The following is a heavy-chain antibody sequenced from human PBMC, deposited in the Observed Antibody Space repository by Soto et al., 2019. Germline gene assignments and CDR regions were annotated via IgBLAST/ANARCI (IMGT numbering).Heavy chain of an antibody. D-gene: IGHD3-3*01. CDR2: IYWDDDK. CDR1: GFSLTTSGVG. Sequence: QITLNESGPTVVRPTETLTLTCRFSGFSLTTSGVGVGWVRQSPVKAPEWLALIYWDDDKRYSESLKSRLTITKDTSKNQVVLTVAHLDPTDTATYYCAHRVLRTVFGLVTTTAIYFDFWGQGTPVAVSS. CDR3: AHRVLRTVFGLVTTTAIYFDF. V-gene: IGHV2-5*02. J-gene: IGHJ4*02.